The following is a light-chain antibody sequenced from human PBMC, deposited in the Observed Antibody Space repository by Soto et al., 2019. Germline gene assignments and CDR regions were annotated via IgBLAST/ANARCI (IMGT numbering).Light chain of an antibody. J-gene: IGKJ1*01. CDR1: QNVNKW. Sequence: DIQMTQSPSTLSASVGDRVTITYRASQNVNKWVAWYQQKPGKAPKFLIYDASVLESGVPSRFSGSGSGTEFTLTISSLQPDDFATYYCQRYNSNSRTFGQGTKVEMK. CDR3: QRYNSNSRT. V-gene: IGKV1-5*01. CDR2: DAS.